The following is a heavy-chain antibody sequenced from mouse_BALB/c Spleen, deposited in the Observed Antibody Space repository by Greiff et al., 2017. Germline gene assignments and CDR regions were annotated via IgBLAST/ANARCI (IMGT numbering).Heavy chain of an antibody. Sequence: VQLKESGTVLARPGASVKMSCKASGYTFTSYWMHWVKQRPGQGLEWIGAIYPGNSDTSYNQKFKGKAKLTAVTSTSTAYMELSSLTNEDSAVYYWTRVPYGYDEMDYWGQGTSVTVSS. CDR3: TRVPYGYDEMDY. V-gene: IGHV1-5*01. CDR1: GYTFTSYW. J-gene: IGHJ4*01. CDR2: IYPGNSDT. D-gene: IGHD2-2*01.